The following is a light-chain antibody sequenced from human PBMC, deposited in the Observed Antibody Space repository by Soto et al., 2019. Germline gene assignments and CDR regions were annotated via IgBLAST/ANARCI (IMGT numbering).Light chain of an antibody. CDR1: HDIGNY. V-gene: IGKV1-33*01. Sequence: DIQMTQSPSSMSASVEERVTITCQASHDIGNYLNWYQHKPGKAPKLLIYGAYNLETGVPSRFSGGGSGTDFTFTITSLQPEDFATYYCQYCDYVPLFGPGTTVAVK. CDR3: QYCDYVPL. CDR2: GAY. J-gene: IGKJ3*01.